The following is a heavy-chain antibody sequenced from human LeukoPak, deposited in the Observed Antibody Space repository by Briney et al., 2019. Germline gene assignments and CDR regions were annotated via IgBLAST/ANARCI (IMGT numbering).Heavy chain of an antibody. Sequence: GGSLRLSCAASGFTFSSYAMHWVRQAPGKGLEWVAVISYDGSNKYYADSVKGRFTISRDNSKNTLYLQMNSLRAEDTAVYYCAREAYYYGSGSYYGAFDIWGQGTMVTVSS. CDR3: AREAYYYGSGSYYGAFDI. D-gene: IGHD3-10*01. J-gene: IGHJ3*02. CDR1: GFTFSSYA. V-gene: IGHV3-30-3*01. CDR2: ISYDGSNK.